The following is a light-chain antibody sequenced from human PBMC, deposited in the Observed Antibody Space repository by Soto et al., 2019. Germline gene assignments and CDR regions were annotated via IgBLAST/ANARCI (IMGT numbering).Light chain of an antibody. CDR3: CSYAGSSILV. Sequence: QSALTQPASVSGSPGQSITISCTGTSSDVGSYNLVSWYQQLPGKAPKLIIYEVNERPSGISNRFSGSKSGNTASLTISGLQAEDEADHYCCSYAGSSILVFGGGTKLTVL. J-gene: IGLJ3*02. CDR2: EVN. V-gene: IGLV2-23*02. CDR1: SSDVGSYNL.